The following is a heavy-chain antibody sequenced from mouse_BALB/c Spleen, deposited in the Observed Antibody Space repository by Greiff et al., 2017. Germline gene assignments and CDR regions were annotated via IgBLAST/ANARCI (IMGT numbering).Heavy chain of an antibody. D-gene: IGHD2-4*01. V-gene: IGHV3-6*02. CDR1: GYSITSGYY. CDR3: ARGEDYDGAWFAY. J-gene: IGHJ3*01. Sequence: EVKLQESGPGLVKPSQSLSLTCSVTGYSITSGYYWNWIRQFPGNKLEWMGYISYDGSNNYNPSLKNRISITRDTSKNQFFLKLNSVTTEDTATYYCARGEDYDGAWFAYWGQGTLVTVSA. CDR2: ISYDGSN.